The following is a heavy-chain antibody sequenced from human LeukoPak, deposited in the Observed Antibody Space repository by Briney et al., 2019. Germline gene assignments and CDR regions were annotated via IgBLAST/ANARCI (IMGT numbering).Heavy chain of an antibody. V-gene: IGHV1-69*05. Sequence: SVKVSCKASGYTFTSYDINWVRQAPGQGLEWMGRIIPIFGTANYAQKFQGRVTITTDESTSTAYMELSSLRSEDTAVYYCARDLAYYDSSGPGYWGQGTLVTVSS. J-gene: IGHJ4*02. CDR2: IIPIFGTA. D-gene: IGHD3-22*01. CDR1: GYTFTSYD. CDR3: ARDLAYYDSSGPGY.